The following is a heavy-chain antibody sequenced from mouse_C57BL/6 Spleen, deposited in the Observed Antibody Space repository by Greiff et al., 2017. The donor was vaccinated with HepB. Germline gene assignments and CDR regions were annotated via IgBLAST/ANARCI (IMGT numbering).Heavy chain of an antibody. J-gene: IGHJ4*01. CDR2: IYPRDGST. D-gene: IGHD2-1*01. V-gene: IGHV1-78*01. CDR3: ARAAVYYGNSDAMDY. Sequence: QVQLQQSDAELVKPGASVKISCKVSGYTFTDHTIHWMKQRPEQGLEWIGYIYPRDGSTKYNEKFKGKATLTADKSSSTAYMQLNSLTSEDSAVYFCARAAVYYGNSDAMDYWGQGTSVTVSS. CDR1: GYTFTDHT.